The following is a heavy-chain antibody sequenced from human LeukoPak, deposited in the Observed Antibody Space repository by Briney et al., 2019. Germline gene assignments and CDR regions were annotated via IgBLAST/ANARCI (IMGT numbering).Heavy chain of an antibody. CDR3: ATETGNFYFYS. D-gene: IGHD1-7*01. CDR1: GYTLTELS. CDR2: FDPEDDEI. V-gene: IGHV1-24*01. J-gene: IGHJ4*02. Sequence: ASVKVSCKVSGYTLTELSMHWVRQAPGKGLEWMGGFDPEDDEIIYAQRFQGRVTMTEDASTDTAYMELRSLRSEDPAVYYCATETGNFYFYSWGQGTLVTVSS.